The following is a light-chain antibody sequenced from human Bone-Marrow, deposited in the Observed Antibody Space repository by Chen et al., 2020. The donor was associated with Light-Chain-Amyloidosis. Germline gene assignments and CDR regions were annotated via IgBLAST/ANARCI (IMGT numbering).Light chain of an antibody. CDR3: QQYNDWPLWT. CDR2: GAS. J-gene: IGKJ1*01. CDR1: QSVSSN. V-gene: IGKV3-15*01. Sequence: EIVITQSPATLSVSPGERATLPCSASQSVSSNLAWYQQKPGQAPRLLIYGASTRASGIPARVSGSGSGTEFTLTISSMQSEDVAVYYCQQYNDWPLWTFGQGTKVEIK.